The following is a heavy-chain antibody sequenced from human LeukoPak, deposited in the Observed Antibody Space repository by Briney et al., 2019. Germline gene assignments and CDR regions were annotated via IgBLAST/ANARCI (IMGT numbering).Heavy chain of an antibody. Sequence: SETLSLTCAVYGGSFSGYYWSWIRQPPGKGLEWIGEINHSGSTNYNPSLKSRVTISVDTSKNQFSLKLSSVTAADTAVYYCAREGRPTYYYDSSGPRRKYYFDYWGQGTLVTVSS. CDR3: AREGRPTYYYDSSGPRRKYYFDY. J-gene: IGHJ4*02. CDR2: INHSGST. V-gene: IGHV4-34*01. D-gene: IGHD3-22*01. CDR1: GGSFSGYY.